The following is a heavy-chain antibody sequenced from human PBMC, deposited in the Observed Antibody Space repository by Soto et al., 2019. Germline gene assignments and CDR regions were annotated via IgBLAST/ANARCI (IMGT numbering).Heavy chain of an antibody. D-gene: IGHD2-2*01. J-gene: IGHJ6*02. Sequence: GGSLRLSCAASGFTFSDYGIHWVRQAPGKGLEWVAVISYDGSNKYFADSVKGRFTISRDNSQNTLYLQMNSLRAEDTAVYYCATYCSSTSCPYYYYGMDVWGQGTTVTVSS. CDR2: ISYDGSNK. CDR3: ATYCSSTSCPYYYYGMDV. V-gene: IGHV3-30*03. CDR1: GFTFSDYG.